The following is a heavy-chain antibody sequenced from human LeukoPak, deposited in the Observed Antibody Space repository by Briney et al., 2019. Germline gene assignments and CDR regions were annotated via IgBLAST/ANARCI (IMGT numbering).Heavy chain of an antibody. D-gene: IGHD6-19*01. J-gene: IGHJ4*02. V-gene: IGHV3-66*01. CDR1: GFTVSGNY. CDR2: IYSGGNT. CDR3: AREVIAVAGYFDY. Sequence: GGSLRLSCAASGFTVSGNYMSWVRQAPGKRLEWVSVIYSGGNTYYADSVKGRFTISRDNSKNTLYLQMNSLRAEDTAVYYCAREVIAVAGYFDYWGQGTLVTVSS.